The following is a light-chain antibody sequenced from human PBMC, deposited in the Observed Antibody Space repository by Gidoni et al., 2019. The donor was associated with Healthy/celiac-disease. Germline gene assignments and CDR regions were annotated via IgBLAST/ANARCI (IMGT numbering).Light chain of an antibody. CDR1: NIGSKS. CDR3: QVWDSSSDHPRCV. J-gene: IGLJ2*01. CDR2: DDS. Sequence: SYVLTQPPSVSVAPGQTARITCGGNNIGSKSVHWYQQKPGQAPVLVVYDDSDRPSGTPERFSGSNSGNTATLTISRVEAGDEADYYCQVWDSSSDHPRCVFGGGTKLTVL. V-gene: IGLV3-21*02.